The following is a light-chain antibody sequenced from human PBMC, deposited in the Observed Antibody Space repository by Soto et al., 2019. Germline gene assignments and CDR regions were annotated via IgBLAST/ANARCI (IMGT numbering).Light chain of an antibody. CDR1: QSVSSY. V-gene: IGKV3-11*01. CDR3: QQYGSSYPWT. CDR2: DAS. J-gene: IGKJ1*01. Sequence: EIVMTQSPATLSLSPGERVTLSCRASQSVSSYLAWYQQKPGQAPRLLIYDASNRATGIPARFSGSGSGTDFTLTISSLEPEDFAVYYCQQYGSSYPWTFGQGTKVDIK.